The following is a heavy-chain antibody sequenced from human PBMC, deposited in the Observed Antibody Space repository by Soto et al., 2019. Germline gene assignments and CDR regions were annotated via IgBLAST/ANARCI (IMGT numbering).Heavy chain of an antibody. CDR1: GGSFSGYY. CDR2: INHSGST. V-gene: IGHV4-34*01. Sequence: SETLSLTCAVYGGSFSGYYWSWIRQPPGKGLEWIGEINHSGSTNYNPSLKSRVTISVDTSKNQFSLKLSSVTAADTAVYYCARWSSYCSSTSCADYYYYYGMDVWGQGTTVTVSS. J-gene: IGHJ6*02. D-gene: IGHD2-2*01. CDR3: ARWSSYCSSTSCADYYYYYGMDV.